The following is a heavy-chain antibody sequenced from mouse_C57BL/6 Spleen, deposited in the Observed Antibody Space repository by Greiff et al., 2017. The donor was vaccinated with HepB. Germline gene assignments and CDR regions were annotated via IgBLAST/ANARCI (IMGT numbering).Heavy chain of an antibody. CDR1: GYTFTSYW. V-gene: IGHV1-55*01. CDR2: IYPGSGST. J-gene: IGHJ2*01. D-gene: IGHD2-2*01. Sequence: VQLQQPGAELVKPGASVKMSCKASGYTFTSYWITWVKQRPGQGLEWIGDIYPGSGSTNYNEKFKSKATLTVDTSSSTAYMQLSSLTSEDSAVYYCARGVTTLYYFDYWGQGTTLTVSS. CDR3: ARGVTTLYYFDY.